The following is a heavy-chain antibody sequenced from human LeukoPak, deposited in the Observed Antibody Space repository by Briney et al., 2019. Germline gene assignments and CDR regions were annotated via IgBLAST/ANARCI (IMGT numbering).Heavy chain of an antibody. CDR3: ARQDYYDSSGYYYTLFDY. V-gene: IGHV5-51*01. CDR2: IYPGDSDT. J-gene: IGHJ4*02. D-gene: IGHD3-22*01. Sequence: LGESLKISCKGSGYSFTSYWIGWVRQMPGKGLEWMGIIYPGDSDTRYSPSFQGQVTISADKSISTAYLQWSSLKASDTAMYYCARQDYYDSSGYYYTLFDYWGQGTLVTVSS. CDR1: GYSFTSYW.